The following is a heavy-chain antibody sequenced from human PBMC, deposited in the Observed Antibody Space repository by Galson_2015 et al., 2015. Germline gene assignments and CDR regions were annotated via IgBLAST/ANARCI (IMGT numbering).Heavy chain of an antibody. V-gene: IGHV3-73*01. D-gene: IGHD3-10*01. Sequence: SLRLSCAASGFTFSGSAMHWVRQASGKGLEWVGRIRSKANSYATAYAASVKGRFTISRDDSKNTAYLQMNSLKTEDTAVYYCTRPSGVDYGSGNAFDYWGQGTLVTVSS. CDR2: IRSKANSYAT. CDR3: TRPSGVDYGSGNAFDY. J-gene: IGHJ4*02. CDR1: GFTFSGSA.